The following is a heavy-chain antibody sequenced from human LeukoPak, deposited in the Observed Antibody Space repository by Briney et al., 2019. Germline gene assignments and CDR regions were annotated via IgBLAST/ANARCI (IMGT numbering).Heavy chain of an antibody. Sequence: GGSLRLSCAASGFNFSSYSMNWVRQAPGKGLEWVSSISSSSSYIYYADSVKGRFTISRDNAKNSLYLQMNSLRAEDTAVYYCARGPEAYATRPYGMDVWGQGTTVTVSS. CDR3: ARGPEAYATRPYGMDV. CDR2: ISSSSSYI. J-gene: IGHJ6*02. CDR1: GFNFSSYS. D-gene: IGHD2-8*01. V-gene: IGHV3-21*01.